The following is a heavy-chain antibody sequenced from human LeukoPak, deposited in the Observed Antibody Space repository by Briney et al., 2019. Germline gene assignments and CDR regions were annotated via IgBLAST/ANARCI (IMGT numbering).Heavy chain of an antibody. J-gene: IGHJ6*02. CDR2: MNPNSGNT. CDR1: GYTFTSYD. V-gene: IGHV1-8*01. CDR3: ARCKNWAYYYYYGMDV. Sequence: GASVKVSCKASGYTFTSYDINWVRQATGQGLEWMGWMNPNSGNTGYAQKFQGRVTMTRNTSISTAYMELSSLRSEDTAVYYCARCKNWAYYYYYGMDVWGQGTTVTVSS. D-gene: IGHD7-27*01.